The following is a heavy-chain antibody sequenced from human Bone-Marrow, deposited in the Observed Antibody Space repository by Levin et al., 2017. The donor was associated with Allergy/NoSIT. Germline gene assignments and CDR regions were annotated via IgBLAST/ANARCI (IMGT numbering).Heavy chain of an antibody. V-gene: IGHV1-69*06. Sequence: KISCKASGGTFSSHTLSWVRQAPGQGLEWMGGIIPIFGSPNYAQKFQDRVTITADKSTTTVYMDLSSLRSEDTAVYYCAVTTVTATGVHDYDMDVWGQGTTVTVSS. CDR1: GGTFSSHT. CDR3: AVTTVTATGVHDYDMDV. J-gene: IGHJ6*02. CDR2: IIPIFGSP. D-gene: IGHD1-20*01.